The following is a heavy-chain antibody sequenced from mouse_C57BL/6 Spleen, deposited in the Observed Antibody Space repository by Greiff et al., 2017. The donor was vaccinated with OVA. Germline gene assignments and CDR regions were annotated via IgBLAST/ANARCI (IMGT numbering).Heavy chain of an antibody. CDR2: INPNNGGT. Sequence: EVQVVESGPELVKPGASVKIPCKASGYTFTDYNMDWVKQSHGKSLEWIGDINPNNGGTIYNQKFKGKATLTVDKSSSTAYMELRSLTSEDTAVYYCARGTVVAYYYAMDYWGQGTSVTVSS. CDR1: GYTFTDYN. J-gene: IGHJ4*01. CDR3: ARGTVVAYYYAMDY. D-gene: IGHD1-1*01. V-gene: IGHV1-18*01.